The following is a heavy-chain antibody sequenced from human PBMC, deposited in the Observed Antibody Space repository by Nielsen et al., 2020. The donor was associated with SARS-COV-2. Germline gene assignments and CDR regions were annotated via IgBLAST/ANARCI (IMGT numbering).Heavy chain of an antibody. CDR2: IYYSGST. CDR3: ARDGGETTSLDY. J-gene: IGHJ4*02. Sequence: GSLRLSCTVSGGSISSYYWSWIRQPPGKGLEWIGYIYYSGSTYYNPSLKSRVTISVDTSKNQFSLKLSSVTAADTAVYYCARDGGETTSLDYWGQGTLVTVSS. CDR1: GGSISSYY. V-gene: IGHV4-59*06. D-gene: IGHD5-24*01.